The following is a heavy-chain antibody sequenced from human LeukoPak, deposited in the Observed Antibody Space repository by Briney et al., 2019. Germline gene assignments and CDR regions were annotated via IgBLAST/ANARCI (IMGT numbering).Heavy chain of an antibody. CDR1: GFTFSSYW. CDR3: AKAHRPYSSSWYWFDP. CDR2: IKQDGSEK. J-gene: IGHJ5*02. D-gene: IGHD6-13*01. Sequence: GGSLRLSCAASGFTFSSYWMSWVRQAPGKGLEWVANIKQDGSEKYYVDSVKGRFTISRDNSKNTLYLQMNSLRAEDTAVYYCAKAHRPYSSSWYWFDPWGQGTLVTVSS. V-gene: IGHV3-7*03.